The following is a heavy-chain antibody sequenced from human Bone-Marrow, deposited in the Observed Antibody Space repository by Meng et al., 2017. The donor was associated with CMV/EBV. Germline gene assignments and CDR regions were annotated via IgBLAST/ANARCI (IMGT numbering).Heavy chain of an antibody. CDR3: ARKDYYGSGKGSSNDY. D-gene: IGHD3-10*01. V-gene: IGHV3-49*04. J-gene: IGHJ4*02. CDR2: IRSKAYGGTI. Sequence: GESLKISCTASGFTFGDYAMSWVRQAPGKGLEWVGFIRSKAYGGTIEYAASVKGRFTISGDDSKSLAYLQMNSLKTEDTAVYYCARKDYYGSGKGSSNDYWGQGTLVTVSS. CDR1: GFTFGDYA.